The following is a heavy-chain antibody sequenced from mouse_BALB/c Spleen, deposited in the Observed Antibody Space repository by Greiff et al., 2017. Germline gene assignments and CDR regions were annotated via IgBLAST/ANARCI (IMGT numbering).Heavy chain of an antibody. J-gene: IGHJ4*01. CDR3: ARVLGLRRFYAMDY. CDR1: GYSITSDYA. V-gene: IGHV3-2*02. D-gene: IGHD2-4*01. Sequence: VQLQQSGPGLVKPSQSLSLTCTVTGYSITSDYAWNWIRQFPGNKLEWMGYISYSGSTSYNPSLKSRISITRDTSKNQFFLQLNSVTTEDTATYYCARVLGLRRFYAMDYWGQGTSVTVSS. CDR2: ISYSGST.